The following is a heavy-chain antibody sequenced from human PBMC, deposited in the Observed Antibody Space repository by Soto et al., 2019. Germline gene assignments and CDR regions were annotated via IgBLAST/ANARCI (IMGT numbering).Heavy chain of an antibody. D-gene: IGHD3-22*01. J-gene: IGHJ4*02. CDR2: IYHSGST. CDR1: GGSISSGGYS. CDR3: ARGAYYYDSSGYYWSYFDY. Sequence: SETLSLTCAVSGGSISSGGYSWSWIRQPPGKGLEWIGYIYHSGSTYYNPSLKSRVTIPVDRSKNQFSLKLSSVTAADTAVYYCARGAYYYDSSGYYWSYFDYWGQGTLVTSPQ. V-gene: IGHV4-30-2*01.